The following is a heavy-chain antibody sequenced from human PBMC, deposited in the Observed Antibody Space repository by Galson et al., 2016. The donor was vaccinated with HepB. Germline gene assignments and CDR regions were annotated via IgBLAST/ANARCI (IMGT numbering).Heavy chain of an antibody. CDR3: ARGFGSFYEAFDV. CDR1: GFSFSNFV. V-gene: IGHV3-23*01. Sequence: SLRLSCATSGFSFSNFVMSWVRQAPGKGLEWVSSIGCRGPQTFYADSVQGRFTISRDNFKNTLFIQMHSLRADDTAVYYCARGFGSFYEAFDVWGQGTMVSVSS. CDR2: IGCRGPQT. J-gene: IGHJ3*01. D-gene: IGHD5/OR15-5a*01.